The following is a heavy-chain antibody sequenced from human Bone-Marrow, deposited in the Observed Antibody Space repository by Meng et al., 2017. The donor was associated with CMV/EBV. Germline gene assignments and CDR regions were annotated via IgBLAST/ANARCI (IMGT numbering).Heavy chain of an antibody. CDR2: ISYDGSNK. CDR3: ARDPIYYDFWSGYLRGDYYYYGMDV. J-gene: IGHJ6*02. CDR1: GFTLSSYA. V-gene: IGHV3-30-3*01. Sequence: GGSLRLSCAAAGFTLSSYAMHWVRQAPGKGLEWVAVISYDGSNKYYADSVKGRFTISRDNSKNTLYLQMNSLRAEDTAVYYCARDPIYYDFWSGYLRGDYYYYGMDVWGQGPTVTVSS. D-gene: IGHD3-3*01.